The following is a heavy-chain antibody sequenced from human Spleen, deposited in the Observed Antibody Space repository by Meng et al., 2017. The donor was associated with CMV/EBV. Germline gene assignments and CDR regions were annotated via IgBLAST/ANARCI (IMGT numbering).Heavy chain of an antibody. Sequence: SETLSLTCTVSGGSISSRNHYWAWIRQPPGKGLEWIGTFSYSGSTYYNPSLKSRITTSVDTSKNQFSLRVTSVTAADTALYYCAKSPDHPNGWYISFDSWGQGTLVTVSS. D-gene: IGHD6-19*01. V-gene: IGHV4-39*07. J-gene: IGHJ4*02. CDR1: GGSISSRNHY. CDR3: AKSPDHPNGWYISFDS. CDR2: FSYSGST.